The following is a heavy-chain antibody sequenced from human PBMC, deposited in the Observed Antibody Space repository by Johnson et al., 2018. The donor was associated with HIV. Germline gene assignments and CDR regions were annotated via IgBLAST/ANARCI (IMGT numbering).Heavy chain of an antibody. J-gene: IGHJ3*02. Sequence: MQLVESGGDLVQPGGSLRLSCAASGFTVSSSYMNWVRQAPGKGLEWVAVISHDGSNKYYADSVKGRFTISRDNSKNTLYLQMNSLRAEDTAVYYCARGDHYDSSGFYFGAAFDSWGQGTMVTVSS. CDR1: GFTVSSSY. CDR2: ISHDGSNK. V-gene: IGHV3-30-3*01. CDR3: ARGDHYDSSGFYFGAAFDS. D-gene: IGHD3-22*01.